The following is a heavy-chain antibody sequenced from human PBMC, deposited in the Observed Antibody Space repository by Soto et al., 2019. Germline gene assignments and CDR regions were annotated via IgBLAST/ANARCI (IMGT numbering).Heavy chain of an antibody. V-gene: IGHV4-39*01. CDR3: ARHSVYDFWSGYYPTLGYYFDY. CDR1: GGSISSSSYY. CDR2: IYYSGST. D-gene: IGHD3-3*01. J-gene: IGHJ4*02. Sequence: PSETLSLTCTVSGGSISSSSYYWGWIRQPPGKGLEWIGSIYYSGSTYYNPSLKSRVTISVDTSKNQFSLKLSSVTAADTAVYYCARHSVYDFWSGYYPTLGYYFDYWGQGTLVTVSS.